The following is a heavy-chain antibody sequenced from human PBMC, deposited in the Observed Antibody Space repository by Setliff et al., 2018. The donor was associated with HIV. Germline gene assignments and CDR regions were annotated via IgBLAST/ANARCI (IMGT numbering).Heavy chain of an antibody. J-gene: IGHJ5*02. CDR1: GGSISSYY. V-gene: IGHV4-39*07. CDR3: ARGGYSSGWYVAGNWFDP. Sequence: SETLSLTCTVSGGSISSYYWGWIRQPPGKGLEWIGSFYYSGSPYYNPSLKSRVTISVDTSKNQFSLKLSSVTAADTAVYYCARGGYSSGWYVAGNWFDPWGQGTLVTVSS. D-gene: IGHD6-19*01. CDR2: FYYSGSP.